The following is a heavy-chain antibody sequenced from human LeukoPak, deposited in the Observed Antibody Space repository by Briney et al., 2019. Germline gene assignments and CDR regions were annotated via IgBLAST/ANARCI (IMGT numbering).Heavy chain of an antibody. CDR2: IYYSGTI. D-gene: IGHD7-27*01. CDR3: ARARAWGSPLEY. CDR1: GGSISSGDYH. Sequence: RPSETLSLTCTVSGGSISSGDYHWSWVRQSPGKGLEWIGYIYYSGTIYYNPSLKSRVTISVDTTKNQFSLKVTSMTAADTAVYFCARARAWGSPLEYWGQGTLVTVSS. V-gene: IGHV4-30-4*01. J-gene: IGHJ4*02.